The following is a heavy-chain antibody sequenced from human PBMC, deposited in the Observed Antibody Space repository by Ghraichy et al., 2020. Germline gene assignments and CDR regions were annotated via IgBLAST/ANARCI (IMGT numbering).Heavy chain of an antibody. D-gene: IGHD2-15*01. V-gene: IGHV4-59*01. CDR2: IYYSGST. Sequence: SETLSLTCTVSGGSISSYYWNWIRQPPGKGLEWIGYIYYSGSTNYNPSLKSRVTISVETSKNQFSLKLSSVTAADTAVYYCARDIREGVVTKFDIWGQGTMVTVSS. CDR1: GGSISSYY. CDR3: ARDIREGVVTKFDI. J-gene: IGHJ3*02.